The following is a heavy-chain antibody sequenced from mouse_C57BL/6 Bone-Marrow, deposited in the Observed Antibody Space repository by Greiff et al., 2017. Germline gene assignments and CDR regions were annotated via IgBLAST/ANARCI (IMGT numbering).Heavy chain of an antibody. D-gene: IGHD2-1*01. V-gene: IGHV3-6*01. Sequence: EVQLQQSGPGLVKPSQSLSLTCSVTGYSITSGYYWNWIRQFPGNKLEWMGYISYDGSNNYNPSLKNRISITRDTSKNQFFLKLNSVTTEDTATYYCASLYGNYGFAYWGQGTLVTVSA. J-gene: IGHJ3*01. CDR1: GYSITSGYY. CDR2: ISYDGSN. CDR3: ASLYGNYGFAY.